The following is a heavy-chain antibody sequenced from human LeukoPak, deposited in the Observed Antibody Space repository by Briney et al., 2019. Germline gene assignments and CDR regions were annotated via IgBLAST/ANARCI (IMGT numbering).Heavy chain of an antibody. CDR1: GGSISSSSYY. D-gene: IGHD3-10*01. V-gene: IGHV4-39*07. Sequence: SETLSLTCTVSGGSISSSSYYWGWIRQPPGKGLEWIGSIYYSGSTYYNPSLKSRVTISVDTSKNQFSLKLSSVTAADTAVYYCARENETDTWFGELYGGSFDYWGQGTLVTVSS. CDR2: IYYSGST. J-gene: IGHJ4*02. CDR3: ARENETDTWFGELYGGSFDY.